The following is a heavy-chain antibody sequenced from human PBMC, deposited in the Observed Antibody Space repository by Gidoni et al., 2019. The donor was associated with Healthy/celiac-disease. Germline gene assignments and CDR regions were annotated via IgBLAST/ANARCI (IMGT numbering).Heavy chain of an antibody. CDR3: ARVVLMVYTYFDY. J-gene: IGHJ4*02. Sequence: EVQLVESGGGLVQPGRSLRLSCAASGFPFDDYAMHWVRQAPGKGLEWVSGISWNSGSIGYADSVKGRFTISRDNAKNSLYLQMNSLRAEDTALYYCARVVLMVYTYFDYWGQGTLVTVSS. V-gene: IGHV3-9*01. CDR2: ISWNSGSI. D-gene: IGHD2-8*01. CDR1: GFPFDDYA.